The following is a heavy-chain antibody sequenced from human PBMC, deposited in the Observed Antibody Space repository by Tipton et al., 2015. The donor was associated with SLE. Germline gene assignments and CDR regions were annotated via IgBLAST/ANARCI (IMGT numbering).Heavy chain of an antibody. V-gene: IGHV4-39*07. CDR3: ARGPDGSSWSGYYFDY. D-gene: IGHD6-13*01. J-gene: IGHJ4*02. Sequence: TLSLTCTVSGGSISSSSHYWGWIRQPPGKGLEWIGSIYYSGSTYYNPSLKSRVTISVDTSKNQFSLKLSSVTAADTAVYYCARGPDGSSWSGYYFDYWGQGTLVTVSS. CDR1: GGSISSSSHY. CDR2: IYYSGST.